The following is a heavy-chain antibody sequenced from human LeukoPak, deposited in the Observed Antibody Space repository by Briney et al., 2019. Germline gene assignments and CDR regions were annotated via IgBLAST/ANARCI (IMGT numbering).Heavy chain of an antibody. D-gene: IGHD3-10*01. CDR2: ISSSGSTI. CDR3: ARDGTMVRGVSDY. J-gene: IGHJ4*02. V-gene: IGHV3-48*03. CDR1: GFTFSSYE. Sequence: GGSLRLSCAASGFTFSSYEMNWVRQAPGKGLEWVSYISSSGSTIYYADSVKGRFTISRDNAKNSLYLQMNSLRAEDTAVYYCARDGTMVRGVSDYWGQGTLVTVSS.